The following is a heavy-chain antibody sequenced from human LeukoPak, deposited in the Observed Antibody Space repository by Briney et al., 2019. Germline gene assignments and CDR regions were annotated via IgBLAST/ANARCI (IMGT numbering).Heavy chain of an antibody. D-gene: IGHD1/OR15-1a*01. Sequence: GGSLRLSCAASGFTFSSSAMHWVRQASGKGLEWVGRIRSKPNNYATAYAASVKGRFTISRDDSRNTAYLQMNSLKTEDTAMYFCASEQTYYYSMDVWGQGTTVTVSS. J-gene: IGHJ6*02. CDR2: IRSKPNNYAT. CDR3: ASEQTYYYSMDV. V-gene: IGHV3-73*01. CDR1: GFTFSSSA.